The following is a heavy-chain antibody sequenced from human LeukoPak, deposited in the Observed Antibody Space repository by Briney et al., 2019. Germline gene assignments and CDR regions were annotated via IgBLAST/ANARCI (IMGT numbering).Heavy chain of an antibody. CDR1: GFTFSDYY. V-gene: IGHV3-11*01. CDR2: ISSSGSTI. D-gene: IGHD3-16*02. CDR3: ARGGAPTFGGVIDYYFDY. J-gene: IGHJ4*02. Sequence: NPGGSLKLSCAASGFTFSDYYMSWIRQAPGKGLEWVSYISSSGSTIYYADSVKGRFTISRDNAKNSLYLQMNSLRAEDTAVYYCARGGAPTFGGVIDYYFDYWGQGTLVTVSS.